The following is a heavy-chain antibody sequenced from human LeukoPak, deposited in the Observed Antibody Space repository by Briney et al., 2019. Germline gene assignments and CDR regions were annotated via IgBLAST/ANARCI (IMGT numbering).Heavy chain of an antibody. D-gene: IGHD5-24*01. CDR2: IYHSGST. V-gene: IGHV4-4*02. J-gene: IGHJ5*02. CDR1: GGSISSSNW. Sequence: SETLSLTCAVSGGSISSSNWWSWVRQPPGKGLEWIGEIYHSGSTNYNPSLKSRVTISVDKSKNQFSLKLSSVTAADTAVYYCARAVRWLNSNWFDPWGQGTLVTVSS. CDR3: ARAVRWLNSNWFDP.